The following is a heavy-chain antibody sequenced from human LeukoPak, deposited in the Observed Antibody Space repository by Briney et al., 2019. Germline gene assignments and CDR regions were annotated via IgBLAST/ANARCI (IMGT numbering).Heavy chain of an antibody. CDR1: GGSFSGYY. V-gene: IGHV4-34*01. D-gene: IGHD5-18*01. CDR3: ARGLDTAMVCDY. CDR2: INHSGST. J-gene: IGHJ4*02. Sequence: SETQSLTCAVYGGSFSGYYWSWIRQPPGKGLEWIGEINHSGSTNYNPSLKSRVTISVDTSKNQFSLKLSSVTAADTAVYYCARGLDTAMVCDYWGQGTLVPVSS.